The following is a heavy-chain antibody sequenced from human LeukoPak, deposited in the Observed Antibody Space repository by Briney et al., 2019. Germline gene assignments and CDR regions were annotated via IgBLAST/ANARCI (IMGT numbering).Heavy chain of an antibody. J-gene: IGHJ5*02. CDR1: GGSISTSAYY. D-gene: IGHD3-3*01. V-gene: IGHV4-39*07. Sequence: SETLSLTCIVSGGSISTSAYYWGWIRQPPGEGLQWIGSIYYSGNTYYNSSLKSRLTISVDTSKNQFSLKLSSVTAADTAVYYCARGRDEGDFRSGYQSTSWFDPWGQGTLVTVSS. CDR2: IYYSGNT. CDR3: ARGRDEGDFRSGYQSTSWFDP.